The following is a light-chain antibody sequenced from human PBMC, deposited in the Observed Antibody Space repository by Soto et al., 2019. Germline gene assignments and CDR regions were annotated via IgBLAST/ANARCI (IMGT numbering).Light chain of an antibody. CDR3: QNFDSAPQT. CDR2: DAS. Sequence: EIVLTQSPATLSLSPGERATLSCRASQSVGDYLGWYQQKPGQAPRLLIYDASQRATGVPARFSASGSGTDFTLTISSLQPEDVATYYCQNFDSAPQTFGQGTKVEIK. V-gene: IGKV3-11*01. CDR1: QSVGDY. J-gene: IGKJ1*01.